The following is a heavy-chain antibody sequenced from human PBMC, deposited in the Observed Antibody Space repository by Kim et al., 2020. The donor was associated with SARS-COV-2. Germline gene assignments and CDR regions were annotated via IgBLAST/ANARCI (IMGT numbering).Heavy chain of an antibody. CDR3: ERDRGDGYNWNY. J-gene: IGHJ4*02. CDR2: ISAYTGNT. V-gene: IGHV1-18*01. CDR1: GYTFTSYG. D-gene: IGHD2-21*01. Sequence: ASVKVSCKASGYTFTSYGISWVRQAPGQGLEGMGWISAYTGNTNYAQKLQGRVTMTTDTTTSTACMELRSLRSDDTAMYYCERDRGDGYNWNYWGQGTLVTVSS.